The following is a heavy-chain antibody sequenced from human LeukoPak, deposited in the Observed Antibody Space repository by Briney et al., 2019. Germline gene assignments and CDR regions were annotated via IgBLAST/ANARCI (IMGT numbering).Heavy chain of an antibody. CDR3: ARDAVVSPPLGD. Sequence: GASVKVSCKASGYTFTGYYMHWVRQAPGQGLGWMGWINPNSGGTNYAQKFKGRVTMTRDTSISTAYMELSRLRPDDTAVYYCARDAVVSPPLGDWGQGTLVTVSS. V-gene: IGHV1-2*02. CDR1: GYTFTGYY. CDR2: INPNSGGT. D-gene: IGHD2-15*01. J-gene: IGHJ4*02.